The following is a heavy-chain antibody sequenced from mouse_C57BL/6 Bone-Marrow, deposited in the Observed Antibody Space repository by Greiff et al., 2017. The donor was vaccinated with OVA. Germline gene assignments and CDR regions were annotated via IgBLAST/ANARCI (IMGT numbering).Heavy chain of an antibody. CDR3: ARDGYPAWFAY. J-gene: IGHJ3*01. V-gene: IGHV1-52*01. CDR1: GYTFTSYW. CDR2: IDPSNIVT. D-gene: IGHD2-3*01. Sequence: QVQLQQPGAELVRPGSSVTLSCKASGYTFTSYWMHWVTQTPMHGLEWICNIDPSNIVTHSNHKFKVNAILTLHQSSSTAYMQLSSLTSEDSAVYYCARDGYPAWFAYWGQGTLVTVSA.